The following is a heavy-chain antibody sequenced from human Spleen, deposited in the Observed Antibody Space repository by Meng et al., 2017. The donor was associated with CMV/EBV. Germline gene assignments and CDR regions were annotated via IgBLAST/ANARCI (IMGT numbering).Heavy chain of an antibody. CDR1: CVSFRPYD. J-gene: IGHJ4*02. V-gene: IGHV4-34*01. D-gene: IGHD6-19*01. Sequence: CTVSCVSFRPYDWRWLRQSPGKGLEWIEKIHHGGSTFCNPSLKSRVPISLDMSKNQFSLGLTPMTAADTAVYYCARDSSGWYDGYFDSWGQGTLVTVSS. CDR3: ARDSSGWYDGYFDS. CDR2: IHHGGST.